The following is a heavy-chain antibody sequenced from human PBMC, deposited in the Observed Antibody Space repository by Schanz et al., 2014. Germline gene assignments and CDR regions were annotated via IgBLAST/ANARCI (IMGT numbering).Heavy chain of an antibody. D-gene: IGHD1-26*01. CDR1: GFTFRGYA. CDR2: ISGSGGNT. Sequence: EVQLLESGGGLVQPGGSLRLSCAASGFTFRGYAMSWVRQAPGRGLEWVSIISGSGGNTYYADAVRGRFTISRDNSKTTVYLQMNSLRAEDTAVYYCARDHTTESYYSAGPPIDYWGQGTLVTVSS. J-gene: IGHJ4*02. V-gene: IGHV3-23*01. CDR3: ARDHTTESYYSAGPPIDY.